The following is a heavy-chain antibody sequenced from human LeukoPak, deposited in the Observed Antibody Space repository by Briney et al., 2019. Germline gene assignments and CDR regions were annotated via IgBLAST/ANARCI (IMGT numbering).Heavy chain of an antibody. Sequence: SGTLSLTCAVYGESLNYYYCSWIRHSPGKGLEWIGEIFDGKTTNYNPSLESRVTISAVTSSNQFTLNLKSVTAADTAVYYCARGAWATRLQSWAQGTLVIVSS. CDR2: IFDGKTT. V-gene: IGHV4-34*12. CDR1: GESLNYYY. J-gene: IGHJ4*02. D-gene: IGHD1-1*01. CDR3: ARGAWATRLQS.